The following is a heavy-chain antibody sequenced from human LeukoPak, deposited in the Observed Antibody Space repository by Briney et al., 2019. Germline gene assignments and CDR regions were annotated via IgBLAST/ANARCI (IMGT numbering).Heavy chain of an antibody. D-gene: IGHD2-15*01. V-gene: IGHV4-34*01. Sequence: PSETLSLTCAVYGGSFSGYYCTWIRQPPGKGLEWIGEINHNGGTNYNPSLKSRVTISVDTSRNQFSLKLSSVTAEDTAVYYCARALTDCSGGRCYSNDAFHIWGQGTMVTVSS. CDR3: ARALTDCSGGRCYSNDAFHI. CDR1: GGSFSGYY. J-gene: IGHJ3*02. CDR2: INHNGGT.